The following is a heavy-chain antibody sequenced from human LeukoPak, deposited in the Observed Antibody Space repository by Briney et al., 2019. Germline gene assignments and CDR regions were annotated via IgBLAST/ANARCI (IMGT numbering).Heavy chain of an antibody. CDR3: AKEGVRGNYYDSSGYHFDY. CDR2: ISSSSSYI. Sequence: GGSLRLSCAASGFTFSSYSMNWVRQAPGKGLEWVSSISSSSSYIYYADSVKGRFTISRDNSKNTLYLQMNSLRAEDTAVYYCAKEGVRGNYYDSSGYHFDYWGQGTLVTVSS. J-gene: IGHJ4*02. V-gene: IGHV3-21*04. D-gene: IGHD3-22*01. CDR1: GFTFSSYS.